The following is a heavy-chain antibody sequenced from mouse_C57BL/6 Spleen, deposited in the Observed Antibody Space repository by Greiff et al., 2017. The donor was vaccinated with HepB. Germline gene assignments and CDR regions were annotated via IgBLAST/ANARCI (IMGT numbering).Heavy chain of an antibody. J-gene: IGHJ2*01. V-gene: IGHV1-82*01. CDR2: IYPGDGDT. D-gene: IGHD4-1*01. CDR3: ARLGELGRQGYFDY. Sequence: QVQLQQSGPELVKPGASVKISCKASGYAFSSSWMNWVKQRPGKGLEWIGRIYPGDGDTNYNGKFKGKATLTADKSSSTAYMQLSSLTSEDSAVYFCARLGELGRQGYFDYWGQGTTLTVSS. CDR1: GYAFSSSW.